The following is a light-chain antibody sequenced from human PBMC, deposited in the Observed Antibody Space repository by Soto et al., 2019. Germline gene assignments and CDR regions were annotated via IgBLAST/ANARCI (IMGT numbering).Light chain of an antibody. J-gene: IGKJ1*01. CDR1: QSVSSSY. CDR3: QQYGNSLTWT. Sequence: EIVLTQSPGTLSLSPGERATLSCRASQSVSSSYLAWYQQKVGQAPRLLIYGASSWATGIPDRFSGSGSGTDFTLTISRLEPEDFAVYYCQQYGNSLTWTFGQGTKVEIK. V-gene: IGKV3-20*01. CDR2: GAS.